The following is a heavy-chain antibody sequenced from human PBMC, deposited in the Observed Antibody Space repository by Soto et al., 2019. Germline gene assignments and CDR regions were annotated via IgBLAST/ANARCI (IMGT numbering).Heavy chain of an antibody. D-gene: IGHD6-13*01. CDR1: GYTFTSYA. CDR2: INAGNGNT. Sequence: QVQLVQSGAEVKKPGASVKVSCKASGYTFTSYAMHWVRQAPGQRLEWMGWINAGNGNTKYSQKFQGRVTITRDTSASTAYMELSSLRSEDTAVYYCARVIGSGYSSSWHYFDYWGQGTQVTVSS. J-gene: IGHJ4*02. CDR3: ARVIGSGYSSSWHYFDY. V-gene: IGHV1-3*01.